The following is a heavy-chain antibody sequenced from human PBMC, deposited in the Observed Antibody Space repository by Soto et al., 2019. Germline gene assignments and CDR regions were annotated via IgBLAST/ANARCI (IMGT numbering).Heavy chain of an antibody. D-gene: IGHD4-17*01. CDR1: GGSISSYY. CDR2: IYYSGST. CDR3: ARDVVYGDYGGEFGGMDV. J-gene: IGHJ6*02. Sequence: PSETLSLTCTVSGGSISSYYWSWIRQPPGKGLEWIGYIYYSGSTNYNPSLKSRVTISVDTSKNQFSLKLSSVTAADTAVYYCARDVVYGDYGGEFGGMDVWGQGTTVTVSS. V-gene: IGHV4-59*01.